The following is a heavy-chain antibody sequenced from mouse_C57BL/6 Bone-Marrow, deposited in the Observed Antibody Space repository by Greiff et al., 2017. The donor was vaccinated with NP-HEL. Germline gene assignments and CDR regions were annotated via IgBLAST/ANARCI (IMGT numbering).Heavy chain of an antibody. CDR2: ISSGGSYT. CDR1: GFTFSSYG. V-gene: IGHV5-6*01. Sequence: EVLLVESGGDLVKPGGSLKLSCAASGFTFSSYGMSWVRQTPDKRLEWVATISSGGSYTYYPDSVKGRSTLSRDNAKNTRYLQMSSLKSEDTAMYYCASPYDYDVAWFAYWGQGTLVTVSA. D-gene: IGHD2-4*01. J-gene: IGHJ3*01. CDR3: ASPYDYDVAWFAY.